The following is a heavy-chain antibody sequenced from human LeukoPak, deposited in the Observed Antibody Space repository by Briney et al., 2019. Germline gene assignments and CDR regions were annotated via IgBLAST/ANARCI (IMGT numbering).Heavy chain of an antibody. CDR2: IKSKTDGGTT. D-gene: IGHD3-3*01. V-gene: IGHV3-15*01. J-gene: IGHJ4*02. Sequence: GGSLRLSSATSGFTFSNAWMSWVRQAPGKGLEWVGRIKSKTDGGTTDYAAPVKGRFTISRDDSKNTLYLQMNSLKTEDTAVYYCTTVRRYDFWSGYYRFWGQGTLVTVSS. CDR3: TTVRRYDFWSGYYRF. CDR1: GFTFSNAW.